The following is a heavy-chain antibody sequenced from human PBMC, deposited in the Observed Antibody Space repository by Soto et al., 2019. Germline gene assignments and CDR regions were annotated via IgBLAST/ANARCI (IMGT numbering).Heavy chain of an antibody. V-gene: IGHV6-1*01. D-gene: IGHD3-10*01. CDR1: AASVCINSAA. Sequence: SQTRSLTCCVAAASVCINSAACNWSRQSPSRALEWLGRTDYRSPWYNHYAVSVNSRITINPDTSKNQFSLQLNSVTPEDTAAYYCASKHTYCYASGSPNYYGMDVWGQGTTVTVSS. CDR3: ASKHTYCYASGSPNYYGMDV. J-gene: IGHJ6*02. CDR2: TDYRSPWYN.